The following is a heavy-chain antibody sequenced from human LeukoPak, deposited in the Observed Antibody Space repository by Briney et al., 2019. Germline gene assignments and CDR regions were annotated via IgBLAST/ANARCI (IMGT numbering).Heavy chain of an antibody. CDR3: ALAYYDFWSGYPNYYYYGMDV. CDR1: GGSFSGYY. Sequence: SETLSLTCAVYGGSFSGYYWSWICQPPGKGLEWIGEINHSGSTNYNPSLKSRVTISVDTSKNQFSLKLSSVTAADTAVYYCALAYYDFWSGYPNYYYYGMDVWGQGTTVTVSS. V-gene: IGHV4-34*01. J-gene: IGHJ6*02. CDR2: INHSGST. D-gene: IGHD3-3*01.